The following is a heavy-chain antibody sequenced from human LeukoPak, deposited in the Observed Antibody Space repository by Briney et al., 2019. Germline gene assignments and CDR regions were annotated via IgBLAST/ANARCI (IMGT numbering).Heavy chain of an antibody. V-gene: IGHV3-43*02. CDR2: ISGDGGST. Sequence: GGSLRLSCAAAVFTFDDYAMHWVRQAPGKGLEWVSIISGDGGSTYYADSVKGRFTISRDNSKRILYLDMNNLKPDDTAKYYCARGDYYYGMDVWGQGTTVTVSS. J-gene: IGHJ6*02. CDR1: VFTFDDYA. D-gene: IGHD1-26*01. CDR3: ARGDYYYGMDV.